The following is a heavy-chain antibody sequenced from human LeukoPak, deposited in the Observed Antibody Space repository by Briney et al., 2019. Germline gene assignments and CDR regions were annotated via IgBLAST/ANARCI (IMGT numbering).Heavy chain of an antibody. CDR2: ISYDGSNK. V-gene: IGHV3-30*18. Sequence: PGRSLRLSCAASGFIFSMYGMDWVRQAPGKGLEWVAVISYDGSNKYYGDSVKGRFSISRDNSKNTLYLQMNSLRAEDTAVYYCGKIQHQLVVAEDLWGQGTLVTVSS. CDR3: GKIQHQLVVAEDL. D-gene: IGHD6-13*01. CDR1: GFIFSMYG. J-gene: IGHJ5*02.